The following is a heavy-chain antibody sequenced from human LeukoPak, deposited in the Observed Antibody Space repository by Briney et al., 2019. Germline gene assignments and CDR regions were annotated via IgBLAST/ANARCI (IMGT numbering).Heavy chain of an antibody. Sequence: GGSLRLSCAASGFTFSSYGMHWVRQAPGKGLEWVAVISYDGSNKYYADSVKGRFTISRDNSKDTLYLQMNSLRAEDTAVYYCAKDVFGAVAGPDAFDIWGQGTMVTVSS. CDR2: ISYDGSNK. CDR1: GFTFSSYG. J-gene: IGHJ3*02. V-gene: IGHV3-30*18. CDR3: AKDVFGAVAGPDAFDI. D-gene: IGHD6-19*01.